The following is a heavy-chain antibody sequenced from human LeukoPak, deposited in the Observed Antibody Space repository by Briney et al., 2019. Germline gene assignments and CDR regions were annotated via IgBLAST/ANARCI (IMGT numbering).Heavy chain of an antibody. V-gene: IGHV3-7*01. Sequence: PGGSLRLSCATSGFTFTNYLMSWVRQAPGKGLEWVANIKEDGSTKWYVDSVRGRFTISRDNAKKSLYLQMDGLRAEDTAVYYCARDRESNWYPYLDAWGQGTLVTVSP. J-gene: IGHJ4*02. D-gene: IGHD6-13*01. CDR2: IKEDGSTK. CDR1: GFTFTNYL. CDR3: ARDRESNWYPYLDA.